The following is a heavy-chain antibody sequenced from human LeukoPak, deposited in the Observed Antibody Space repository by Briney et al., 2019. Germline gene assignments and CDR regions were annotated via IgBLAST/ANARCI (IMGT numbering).Heavy chain of an antibody. CDR3: ARLAPVAHSGDYLGYFDY. J-gene: IGHJ4*02. CDR1: GGSFSGYY. CDR2: INHSGST. Sequence: SETLSLTCAVYGGSFSGYYWSWIRQPPGKGLEWIGEINHSGSTNYNPSLKSRVTISVDTSKNQFSLKLSSVTAADTAVYYCARLAPVAHSGDYLGYFDYWGQGTLVTVSS. V-gene: IGHV4-34*01. D-gene: IGHD4-17*01.